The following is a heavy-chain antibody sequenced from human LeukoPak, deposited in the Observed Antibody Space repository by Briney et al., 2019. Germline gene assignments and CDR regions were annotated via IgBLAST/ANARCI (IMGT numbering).Heavy chain of an antibody. D-gene: IGHD1-1*01. CDR3: ARGATGTTFDY. J-gene: IGHJ4*02. CDR2: INWNGGRT. Sequence: SGGSLRLSCAASGFTFSSYAMSWVRQAPGKGLEWVSGINWNGGRTGYTDSVKGRFTISRDNAKNSLYLQMNSLRAEDTALYYCARGATGTTFDYWGQGTLVSVSS. V-gene: IGHV3-20*04. CDR1: GFTFSSYA.